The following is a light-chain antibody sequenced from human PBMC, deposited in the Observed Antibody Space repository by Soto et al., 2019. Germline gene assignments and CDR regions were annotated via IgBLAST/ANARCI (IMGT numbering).Light chain of an antibody. V-gene: IGKV3-20*01. CDR1: QSVSSS. Sequence: EIVLTQSPGTLSLSPGERATLSCRASQSVSSSLAWYHHKPGEAPRLLISDASIRAAGIPDRFSGSGSGADFTLTISRLEPEDFALYYCQQYNSWPLTFGGGTKVDIK. CDR2: DAS. J-gene: IGKJ4*01. CDR3: QQYNSWPLT.